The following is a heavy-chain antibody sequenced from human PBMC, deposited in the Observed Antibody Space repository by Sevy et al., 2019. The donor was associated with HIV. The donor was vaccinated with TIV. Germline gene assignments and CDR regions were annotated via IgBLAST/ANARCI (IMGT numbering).Heavy chain of an antibody. D-gene: IGHD3-16*02. V-gene: IGHV3-11*04. CDR1: GFTFSDYY. J-gene: IGHJ4*02. Sequence: GGSLRLSCAASGFTFSDYYMSWIRQAPGKGLEWVSYISSSGSTIYYADSVKGRFTISRDNAKNSLYLQMNSLRAEDTAVYYGARDGREDDYVWGSYRYQPLVLFDYWGQGTLVTVSS. CDR2: ISSSGSTI. CDR3: ARDGREDDYVWGSYRYQPLVLFDY.